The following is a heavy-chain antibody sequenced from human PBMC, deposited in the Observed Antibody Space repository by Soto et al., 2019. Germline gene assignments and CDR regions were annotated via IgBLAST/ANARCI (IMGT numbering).Heavy chain of an antibody. CDR1: GFTFSSHA. CDR2: LSDSGDSI. CDR3: AKVSSSWCAGFFDL. V-gene: IGHV3-23*01. D-gene: IGHD6-13*01. Sequence: EVQLLESGGGLVQPGRSLRLSCTASGFTFSSHAMTWVRQAPGKGLEWVSGLSDSGDSIYYADSVKGRFTIYRANSMNTLYLQMNTLRVEDTAVYYCAKVSSSWCAGFFDLWGQGTLVTVSS. J-gene: IGHJ4*02.